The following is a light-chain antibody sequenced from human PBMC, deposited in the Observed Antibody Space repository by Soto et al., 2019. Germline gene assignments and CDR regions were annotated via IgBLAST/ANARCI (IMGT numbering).Light chain of an antibody. CDR1: QSVSRN. CDR3: QHYNNWPPLT. CDR2: GAS. J-gene: IGKJ1*01. Sequence: EIVMTQFPATMSVSPGERATVSCRASQSVSRNFAWYQQKPGQAPRLLIYGASTRATGLPVRFSGSGSGTEFTLTISSLQSEDFAVYYCQHYNNWPPLTFGQGTRVEIK. V-gene: IGKV3-15*01.